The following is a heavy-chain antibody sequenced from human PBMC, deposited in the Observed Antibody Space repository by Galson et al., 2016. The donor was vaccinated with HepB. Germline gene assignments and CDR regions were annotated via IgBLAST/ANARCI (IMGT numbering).Heavy chain of an antibody. Sequence: SLRLSCAASGFTFSNFGMHWVCQAPGKGLEWVAVISYDETYKYYEDSVKGRFTISRDNSKNTLNLQMNSLRPEDTAVYYYAKDRPAYSGSYWGYFDCWGQGALATVTS. CDR2: ISYDETYK. D-gene: IGHD1-26*01. J-gene: IGHJ4*01. V-gene: IGHV3-30*18. CDR3: AKDRPAYSGSYWGYFDC. CDR1: GFTFSNFG.